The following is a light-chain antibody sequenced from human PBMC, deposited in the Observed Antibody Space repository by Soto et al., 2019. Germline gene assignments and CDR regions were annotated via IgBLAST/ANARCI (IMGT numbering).Light chain of an antibody. J-gene: IGLJ2*01. CDR1: SSDVGTYNY. CDR2: DVS. Sequence: QSALTQPRSVSGPLGQSVSISCSGTSSDVGTYNYVSWYQQHPGKAPKLMIYDVSKRPSGVPDRFSGSKSGNTASLTISGLQAEDEADYYCCSYAGGYTHAVFGGGTKLTVL. CDR3: CSYAGGYTHAV. V-gene: IGLV2-11*01.